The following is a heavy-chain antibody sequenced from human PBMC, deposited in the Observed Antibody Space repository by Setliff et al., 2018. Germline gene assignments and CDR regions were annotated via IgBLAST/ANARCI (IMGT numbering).Heavy chain of an antibody. J-gene: IGHJ6*03. Sequence: SETLSLTCTVSGGSISSGSYYWSWIRQPAGKGLEWIGRVSTSGSTNYNPSLKSRVTISVDTSKNQFSLKLSSVTAADTVVYYCAREQWLDPPGYYYMDVWAKGTTVTVSS. V-gene: IGHV4-61*02. CDR1: GGSISSGSYY. CDR2: VSTSGST. D-gene: IGHD6-19*01. CDR3: AREQWLDPPGYYYMDV.